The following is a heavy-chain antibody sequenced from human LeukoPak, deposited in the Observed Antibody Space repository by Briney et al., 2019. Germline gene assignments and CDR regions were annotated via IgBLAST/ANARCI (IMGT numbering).Heavy chain of an antibody. CDR1: GGIFSNFA. CDR3: ARSRANHYDSSGYKIDF. CDR2: ITPIFGTG. Sequence: SVKVSCKASGGIFSNFAISWVRQAPGQGLEWMGGITPIFGTGIYAQRFQGRVTITADESTSTAYMELSSLRSDDTAVYYCARSRANHYDSSGYKIDFWGQGTLVTVSS. J-gene: IGHJ4*02. D-gene: IGHD3-22*01. V-gene: IGHV1-69*13.